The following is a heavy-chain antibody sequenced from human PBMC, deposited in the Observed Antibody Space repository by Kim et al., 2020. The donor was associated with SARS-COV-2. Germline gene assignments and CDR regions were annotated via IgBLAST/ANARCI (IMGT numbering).Heavy chain of an antibody. Sequence: GGSLRLSCAASGFTFSSYWIHWVRQAQGKGLVWVSRINSDGSSATYADSVRGRFTVSRDNAKNTVYVQMNSLRADDTAVYYCVRDKGITTPFDYWGQGT. J-gene: IGHJ4*02. D-gene: IGHD1-20*01. CDR3: VRDKGITTPFDY. V-gene: IGHV3-74*01. CDR2: INSDGSSA. CDR1: GFTFSSYW.